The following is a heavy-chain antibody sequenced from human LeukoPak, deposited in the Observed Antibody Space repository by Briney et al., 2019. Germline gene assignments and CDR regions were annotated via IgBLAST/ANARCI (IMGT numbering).Heavy chain of an antibody. J-gene: IGHJ4*02. Sequence: ASVKVSCKASGYTFTSYAMNWVRQAPGQGLEWVGWINTNTGNPTYAQGFTGRFVFSLDTSVSTAYLQISSLKAEDTAVYYCAREAGLNDIVLMGSLGWVDYWGQGTLVTVSS. V-gene: IGHV7-4-1*02. CDR3: AREAGLNDIVLMGSLGWVDY. D-gene: IGHD2-8*01. CDR2: INTNTGNP. CDR1: GYTFTSYA.